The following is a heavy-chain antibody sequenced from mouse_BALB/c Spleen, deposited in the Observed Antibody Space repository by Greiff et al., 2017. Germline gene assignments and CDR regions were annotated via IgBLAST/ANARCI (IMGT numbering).Heavy chain of an antibody. J-gene: IGHJ2*01. D-gene: IGHD5-1*01. Sequence: QVQLQQSGAELAKPGASVKMSCKASGYTFTSYWMHWVKQRPGQGLEWIGCINPSTGYTEYNQKFKDKATLTADKSSSTAYMQLSSLTSEDSAVYYCARPPLPSYFDYWGQGTTLTVSS. CDR3: ARPPLPSYFDY. CDR1: GYTFTSYW. CDR2: INPSTGYT. V-gene: IGHV1-7*01.